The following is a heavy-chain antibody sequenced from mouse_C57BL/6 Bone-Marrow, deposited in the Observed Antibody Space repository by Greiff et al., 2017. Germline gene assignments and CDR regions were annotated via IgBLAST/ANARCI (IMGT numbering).Heavy chain of an antibody. D-gene: IGHD4-1*01. Sequence: VQLKQSGAELVRPGASVKLSCTASGFNIKDDYMHWVKQRPEQGLEWIGWIDPENGDTEYASKFQGKATITADTSSNTAYLQLSSLTSEDTAVYDGTTGQGGDWDGYFDYWGQGTTLTVSS. CDR3: TTGQGGDWDGYFDY. V-gene: IGHV14-4*01. J-gene: IGHJ2*01. CDR1: GFNIKDDY. CDR2: IDPENGDT.